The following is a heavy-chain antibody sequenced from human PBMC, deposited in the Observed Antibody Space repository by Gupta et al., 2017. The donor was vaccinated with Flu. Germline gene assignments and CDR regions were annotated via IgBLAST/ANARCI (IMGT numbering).Heavy chain of an antibody. CDR3: ARGGLEGVSVAGPDY. CDR2: INPYSGVT. Sequence: QVHLVQSGAEVKKPGASVKVSCKASEYSLTKYYIPWVRQAPGQGLEWMGWINPYSGVTNYAQKFQGRVSMTRDTSISTVYMELSRLRSDDKAVYYCARGGLEGVSVAGPDYWGQGTLVTVSS. V-gene: IGHV1-2*02. CDR1: EYSLTKYY. J-gene: IGHJ4*02. D-gene: IGHD6-19*01.